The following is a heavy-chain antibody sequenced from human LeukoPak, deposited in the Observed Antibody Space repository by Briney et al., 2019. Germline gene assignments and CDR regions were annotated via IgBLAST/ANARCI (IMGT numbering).Heavy chain of an antibody. CDR2: ISSSGSTI. CDR3: AKELWSMGIVGEFDY. CDR1: GFTFSDYY. J-gene: IGHJ4*02. Sequence: GGSLRLSCAASGFTFSDYYMSWIRQAPGKGLEWVSYISSSGSTIYYADSVKGRFTISRDNAKNSLYLQMNSLRAEDTAVYYCAKELWSMGIVGEFDYWGQGTLVTVSS. V-gene: IGHV3-11*01. D-gene: IGHD3-22*01.